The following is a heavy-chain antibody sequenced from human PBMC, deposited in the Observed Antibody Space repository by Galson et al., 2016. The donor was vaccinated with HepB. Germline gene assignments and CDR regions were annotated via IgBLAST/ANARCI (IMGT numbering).Heavy chain of an antibody. CDR1: GFTFSDNY. CDR2: ISHTGDTT. Sequence: SLRLSCAASGFTFSDNYMSWIRQAPGKGPEWLSYISHTGDTTHYADSVKGRFTISRDNSKNTLYLQMNSLRAEDTAVYYCANIDDYWGQGTLVTVSS. V-gene: IGHV3-11*04. CDR3: ANIDDY. J-gene: IGHJ4*02.